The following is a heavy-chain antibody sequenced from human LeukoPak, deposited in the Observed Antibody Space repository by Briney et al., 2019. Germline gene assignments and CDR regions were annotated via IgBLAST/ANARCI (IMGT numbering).Heavy chain of an antibody. V-gene: IGHV4-61*02. CDR1: GGSIGSGSYY. J-gene: IGHJ5*02. CDR2: IYTSGST. CDR3: ARGSDCMTTTCYDIRQNWFDP. Sequence: SQTLSLTCTVSGGSIGSGSYYWTWIRQPAGKGLEWIGRIYTSGSTNYNPSLKSRVNISIDTSRNQFSLNLISVTAADTAVYYCARGSDCMTTTCYDIRQNWFDPWGQGTLVTVSS. D-gene: IGHD2-2*01.